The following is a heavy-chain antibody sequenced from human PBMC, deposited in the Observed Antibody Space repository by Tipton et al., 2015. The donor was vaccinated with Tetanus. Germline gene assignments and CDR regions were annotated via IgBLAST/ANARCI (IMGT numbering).Heavy chain of an antibody. J-gene: IGHJ6*02. CDR3: ARDQSTLYGSGSWDV. CDR1: GFTFSSYG. D-gene: IGHD3-10*01. Sequence: SGFTFSSYGMHWVRQAPGKGLEWVAVIWYDGSNKYYADSVKGRFTISRDNSKNTLYLQMNSLRAEDTAVYYCARDQSTLYGSGSWDVWGQGTTVTVSS. V-gene: IGHV3-33*01. CDR2: IWYDGSNK.